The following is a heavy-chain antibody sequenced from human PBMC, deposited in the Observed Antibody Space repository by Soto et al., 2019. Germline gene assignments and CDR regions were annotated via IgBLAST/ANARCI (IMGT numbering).Heavy chain of an antibody. V-gene: IGHV3-66*01. J-gene: IGHJ4*02. CDR3: ASAANYDFWSGSLDY. D-gene: IGHD3-3*01. Sequence: GSLRLSCAASGFTVSDNYMTWVRQAPGKGLDWVSVIYSSGSTYYADSVKGRFTISRDNAKNTLYLQMNNLRAEDTAVYYCASAANYDFWSGSLDYWGQGTLVTVSS. CDR1: GFTVSDNY. CDR2: IYSSGST.